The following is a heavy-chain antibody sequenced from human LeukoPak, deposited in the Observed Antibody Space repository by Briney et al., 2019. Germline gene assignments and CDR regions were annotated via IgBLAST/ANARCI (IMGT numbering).Heavy chain of an antibody. CDR2: IYPSDSDT. D-gene: IGHD1-26*01. CDR1: EYSFATYW. CDR3: ARPLQGIVGATGFDY. V-gene: IGHV5-51*01. Sequence: GESLKISCQGSEYSFATYWIAWLRQMPGKGLEWMGIIYPSDSDTRYSPSFQGQVTISADKSIKTAYLQWSSLKASATAMYYCARPLQGIVGATGFDYWGQGTLVTVSS. J-gene: IGHJ4*02.